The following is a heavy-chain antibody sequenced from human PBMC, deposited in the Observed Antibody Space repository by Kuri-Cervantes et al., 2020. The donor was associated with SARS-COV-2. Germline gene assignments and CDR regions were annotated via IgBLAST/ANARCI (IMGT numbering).Heavy chain of an antibody. CDR2: ISYDGSNK. CDR3: ARVSGLYIAVAGATYNWFDP. Sequence: GESLKISCAASGFTFSSYAMHWVRQAPGKGLEWVAVISYDGSNKYYADSVKGRFTISRGNSKNTLYLQMNSLRAEDTAVYYCARVSGLYIAVAGATYNWFDPWGQGTLVTVSS. V-gene: IGHV3-30-3*01. J-gene: IGHJ5*02. D-gene: IGHD6-19*01. CDR1: GFTFSSYA.